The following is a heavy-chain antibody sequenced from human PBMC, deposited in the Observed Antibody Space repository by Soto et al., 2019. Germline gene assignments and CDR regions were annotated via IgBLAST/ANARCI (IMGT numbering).Heavy chain of an antibody. J-gene: IGHJ4*02. V-gene: IGHV3-21*01. CDR1: GFTFSSYT. CDR3: ALIHPGSSYYFDY. Sequence: GGSLRLSCAASGFTFSSYTMHWVRQAPGKGLEWVSSISSRSIYIYDADSVKGRFTISRDNAKNSLYLQMNGLRADDTAIYYCALIHPGSSYYFDYRGQGTLVTVSS. CDR2: ISSRSIYI. D-gene: IGHD6-6*01.